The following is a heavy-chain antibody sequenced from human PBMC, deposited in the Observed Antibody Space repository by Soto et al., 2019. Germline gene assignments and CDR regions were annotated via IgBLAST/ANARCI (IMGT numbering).Heavy chain of an antibody. Sequence: SETLSLTCTVSGGSISSYYWSWIRQPPGKGLEWIGYIYYSGSTNYNPSLKSRVTISVDTSKNQFSLKLSSVTAADTAVYYCARAPPYGDVTWFDPWGQGTLVTVSS. V-gene: IGHV4-59*01. D-gene: IGHD4-17*01. CDR3: ARAPPYGDVTWFDP. J-gene: IGHJ5*02. CDR1: GGSISSYY. CDR2: IYYSGST.